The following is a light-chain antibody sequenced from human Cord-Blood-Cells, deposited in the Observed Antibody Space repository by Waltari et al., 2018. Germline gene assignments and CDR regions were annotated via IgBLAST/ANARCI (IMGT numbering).Light chain of an antibody. CDR3: SSYTSSSTLP. V-gene: IGLV2-14*01. Sequence: QSALTQPASVSGSPGQSITISCTGTSSDVGGYNYVSWYQQHPGKAPKLMIYDVSNRPSGVSNRFSGSKSGNTASWTISGLQAEDEADYYCSSYTSSSTLPFGTGTKVTVL. CDR2: DVS. J-gene: IGLJ1*01. CDR1: SSDVGGYNY.